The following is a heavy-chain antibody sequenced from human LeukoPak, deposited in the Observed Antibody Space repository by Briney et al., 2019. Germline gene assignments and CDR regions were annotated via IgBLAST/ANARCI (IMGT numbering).Heavy chain of an antibody. D-gene: IGHD1-1*01. CDR1: QFTFSHFN. CDR2: IDSRSGST. Sequence: GGSLRLSCADSQFTFSHFNMNWVRQPPGKGLEWVSYIDSRSGSTFYADSVKGRFTISRDNAKNSLYLQMNGLRVEDTAVHYCARDGYNWDGYGWFDPWGQGTPVIVSS. J-gene: IGHJ5*02. V-gene: IGHV3-48*01. CDR3: ARDGYNWDGYGWFDP.